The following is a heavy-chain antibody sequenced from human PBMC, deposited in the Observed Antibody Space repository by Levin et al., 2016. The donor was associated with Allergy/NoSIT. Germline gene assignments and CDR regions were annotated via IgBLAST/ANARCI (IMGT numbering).Heavy chain of an antibody. CDR3: ARFVGATNTWFDP. CDR1: GFTFSSYS. CDR2: ISYDGSNK. Sequence: GGSLRLSCAASGFTFSSYSMNWVRQAPGKGLEWVAVISYDGSNKYYADSVKGRFTISRDNSKNTLYLQMNSLRAEDTAVYYCARFVGATNTWFDPWGQGTLVTVSS. J-gene: IGHJ5*02. V-gene: IGHV3-30*03. D-gene: IGHD1-26*01.